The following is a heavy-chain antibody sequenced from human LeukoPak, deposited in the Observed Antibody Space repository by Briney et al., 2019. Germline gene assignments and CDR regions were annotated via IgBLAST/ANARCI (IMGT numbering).Heavy chain of an antibody. J-gene: IGHJ6*02. CDR2: IYHSGTT. Sequence: KPSETLSLTCTVSGGSIGNADDFWSWIRQTPGKGLEWIGYIYHSGTTTYNPSLNGRVTMSVDTSKNLLSLTLTSVTAADTAVYYCARTIIIPRYYGFDVWGQGTTVTVSS. V-gene: IGHV4-30-4*01. CDR1: GGSIGNADDF. CDR3: ARTIIIPRYYGFDV. D-gene: IGHD3-10*01.